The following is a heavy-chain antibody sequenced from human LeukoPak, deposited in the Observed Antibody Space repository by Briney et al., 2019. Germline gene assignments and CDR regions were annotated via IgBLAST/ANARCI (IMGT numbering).Heavy chain of an antibody. Sequence: GGSLRLSCTASAFTFSSYGMHWVRQAPGKGLEWVAVIWYDGSNKYYADSVKGRFTISRDNSKNTLYLQMNSLRAEDTAVYYCAKDLSYANWFDPWGQGTLVTVSS. J-gene: IGHJ5*02. CDR1: AFTFSSYG. CDR2: IWYDGSNK. D-gene: IGHD1-26*01. V-gene: IGHV3-30*02. CDR3: AKDLSYANWFDP.